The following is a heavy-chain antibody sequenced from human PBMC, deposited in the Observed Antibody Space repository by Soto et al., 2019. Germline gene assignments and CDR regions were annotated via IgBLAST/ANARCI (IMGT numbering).Heavy chain of an antibody. Sequence: PSETLSLTCAVSGGSISSGGYSWNWFRQPPGKGLEWIGYIYDSGNTNFNPSLRSRVSISADRSKNHFSMNLTSVTAADTAVYYCARGYASGLPGYWGQGILVTVSS. D-gene: IGHD6-19*01. V-gene: IGHV4-30-2*01. CDR3: ARGYASGLPGY. J-gene: IGHJ4*02. CDR1: GGSISSGGYS. CDR2: IYDSGNT.